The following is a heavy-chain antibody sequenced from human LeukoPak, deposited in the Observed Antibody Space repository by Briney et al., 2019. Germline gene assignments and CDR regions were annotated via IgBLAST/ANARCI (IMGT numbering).Heavy chain of an antibody. J-gene: IGHJ4*02. CDR3: ARTYSSGWLVDY. V-gene: IGHV3-48*02. D-gene: IGHD6-19*01. CDR2: ISSSSSTI. Sequence: GESLRLSCAASGFAFSTYSMNWVRQAPGKGLEWISYISSSSSTIYYADSVKGRFTISRDNAENSLYLQMNSLRDDDAAVYHCARTYSSGWLVDYWGQGTLVTVSS. CDR1: GFAFSTYS.